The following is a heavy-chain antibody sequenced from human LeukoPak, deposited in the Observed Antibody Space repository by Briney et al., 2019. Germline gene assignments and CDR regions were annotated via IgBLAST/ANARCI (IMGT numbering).Heavy chain of an antibody. Sequence: ASVKVSCKTSGYTFSNFGINWVRQAPGQGLEWMGWISGNNDNPNYGQKFQGRFTVTTDSSTSTAYMELRNLRFDDAAVYYCARDGTSTDDYWGQGTLVTVSS. D-gene: IGHD2-2*01. J-gene: IGHJ4*02. CDR3: ARDGTSTDDY. V-gene: IGHV1-18*01. CDR1: GYTFSNFG. CDR2: ISGNNDNP.